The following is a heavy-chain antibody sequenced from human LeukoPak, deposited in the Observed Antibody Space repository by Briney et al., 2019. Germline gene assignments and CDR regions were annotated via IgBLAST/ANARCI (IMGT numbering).Heavy chain of an antibody. CDR1: GGSFSGYY. D-gene: IGHD6-13*01. Sequence: KSSETLSLTCAVYGGSFSGYYWSWIRQPPGKGLEWIGEINHSGSTNYNPSLKSRVTISVDTSKNQFSLKLSSVTAADTAVYYCARESVIAAAGSATSLFDYWGQGTLVTVSS. CDR2: INHSGST. V-gene: IGHV4-34*01. CDR3: ARESVIAAAGSATSLFDY. J-gene: IGHJ4*02.